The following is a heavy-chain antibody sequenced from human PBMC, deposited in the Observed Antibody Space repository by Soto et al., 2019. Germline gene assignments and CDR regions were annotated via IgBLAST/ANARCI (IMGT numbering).Heavy chain of an antibody. V-gene: IGHV1-69*13. CDR2: IIPIFGTA. CDR1: GGTFSSYA. J-gene: IGHJ6*02. D-gene: IGHD3-3*01. Sequence: SVKVSCKASGGTFSSYAISWVRQAPGQGLEWMGGIIPIFGTANYAQKFQGRVTITADESTSTAYMELSSLRSEDTAVYYCARVLRFLEWLSPGSGMDVWGQGTTVTVSS. CDR3: ARVLRFLEWLSPGSGMDV.